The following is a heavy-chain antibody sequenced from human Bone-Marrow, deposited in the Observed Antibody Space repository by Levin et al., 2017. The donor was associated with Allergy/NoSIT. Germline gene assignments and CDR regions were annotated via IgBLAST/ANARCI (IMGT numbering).Heavy chain of an antibody. CDR2: ISYDGSNK. J-gene: IGHJ4*02. CDR3: AKDAGGNSGFDY. Sequence: GGSLRLSCAASGFTFSSYGMHWVRQAPGKGLEWVAVISYDGSNKYYADSVKGRFTISRDNSKNTLYLQMNSLRAEDTAVYYCAKDAGGNSGFDYWGQGTLVTVSS. V-gene: IGHV3-30*18. D-gene: IGHD4-23*01. CDR1: GFTFSSYG.